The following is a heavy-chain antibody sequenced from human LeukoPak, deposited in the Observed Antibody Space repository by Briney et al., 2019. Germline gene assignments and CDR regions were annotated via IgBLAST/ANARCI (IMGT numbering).Heavy chain of an antibody. CDR3: AKVGRGWYGIDY. V-gene: IGHV3-30*02. D-gene: IGHD6-19*01. Sequence: GGSLRLSCAASGFTFSSYGMHWVRQAPGKGLEWVAFIRYDGSNKYYADSVKGRFTISRDNSKNTLYLQMNSLRLEDTAVYYCAKVGRGWYGIDYWGQGTLVTVSS. CDR2: IRYDGSNK. CDR1: GFTFSSYG. J-gene: IGHJ4*01.